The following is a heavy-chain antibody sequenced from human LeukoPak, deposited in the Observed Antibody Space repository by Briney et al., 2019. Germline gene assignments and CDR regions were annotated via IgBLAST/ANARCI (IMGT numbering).Heavy chain of an antibody. V-gene: IGHV3-21*01. J-gene: IGHJ3*02. CDR1: GFTFSSYS. CDR3: ARKRKDDAFDI. Sequence: GGSLRLSCAASGFTFSSYSMNWVRQAPGKGLEWVSSISSSSSYIYYADSVKGRFTISRDNAKNSLYLQMNSLRAEDTAVYYCARKRKDDAFDIWGQGTMVTVSS. CDR2: ISSSSSYI.